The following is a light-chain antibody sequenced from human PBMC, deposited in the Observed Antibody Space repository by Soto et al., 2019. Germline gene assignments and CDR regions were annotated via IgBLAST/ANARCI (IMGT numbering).Light chain of an antibody. J-gene: IGKJ1*01. CDR1: QSVSSN. CDR2: GAS. CDR3: QQYNNWPRP. V-gene: IGKV3-15*01. Sequence: IMMSQSPATLSLSPGARATLSCRASQSVSSNLAWYQQKPGQAPRLLIYGASTRATGIPARFSGSGSGTEFTLTISSLQSEDFAVYYCQQYNNWPRPFGQGTKVAIK.